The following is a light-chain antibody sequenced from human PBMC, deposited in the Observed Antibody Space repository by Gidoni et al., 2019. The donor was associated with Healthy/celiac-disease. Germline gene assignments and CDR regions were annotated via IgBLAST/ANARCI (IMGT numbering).Light chain of an antibody. J-gene: IGLJ1*01. CDR1: SLRSYY. CDR2: GKN. Sequence: LTQDPAVSVALGQTVRITCQGDSLRSYYASWYQQKPGQAPVLVIYGKNNRPSGIPDRFSGSSSGNTASLTITGAQAEDEADYYCNSRDSSGNHYVFGTGTKVTVL. CDR3: NSRDSSGNHYV. V-gene: IGLV3-19*01.